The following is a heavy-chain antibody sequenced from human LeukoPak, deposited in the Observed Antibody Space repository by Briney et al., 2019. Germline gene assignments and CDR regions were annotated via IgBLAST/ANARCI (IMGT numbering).Heavy chain of an antibody. D-gene: IGHD1-1*01. CDR3: ARDSPATFLDY. J-gene: IGHJ4*02. V-gene: IGHV4-39*07. Sequence: PSETLSLTCTVSGGSISSSSYYWGWIRQPPEKGLEWIGSIYYSGSTYYNPSLKSRVTISVDTSKNQFSLKLSSVTAADTAVYYCARDSPATFLDYWGQGTLVTVSS. CDR2: IYYSGST. CDR1: GGSISSSSYY.